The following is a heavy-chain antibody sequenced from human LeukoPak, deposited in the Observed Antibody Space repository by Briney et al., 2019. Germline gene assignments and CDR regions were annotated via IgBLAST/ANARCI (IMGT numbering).Heavy chain of an antibody. D-gene: IGHD1-1*01. J-gene: IGHJ4*02. CDR1: GGSISNYY. V-gene: IGHV4-4*07. Sequence: PSETLSLTCTVSGGSISNYYWRWIRQPAGKGLEWIGRIYSTGSTDYNPSLKSRVTMSVDTSKNQFSVKLDSVTAADTAVYYCARVLEVGADRALDYWGQGTLVTVST. CDR3: ARVLEVGADRALDY. CDR2: IYSTGST.